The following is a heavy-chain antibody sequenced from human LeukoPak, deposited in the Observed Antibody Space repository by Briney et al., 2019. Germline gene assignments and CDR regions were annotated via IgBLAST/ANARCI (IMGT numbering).Heavy chain of an antibody. Sequence: PGGSLRLSCGASGFTFSSYSMNWVRQAPGKGLEWVSYISSSSSTIYYADSVKGRFTISRDNAKNSLYLQMNSLRAEDTAVYYCARVAPGYSSGWDFDYWGQGTLVTVSS. J-gene: IGHJ4*02. CDR2: ISSSSSTI. CDR1: GFTFSSYS. V-gene: IGHV3-48*01. D-gene: IGHD6-19*01. CDR3: ARVAPGYSSGWDFDY.